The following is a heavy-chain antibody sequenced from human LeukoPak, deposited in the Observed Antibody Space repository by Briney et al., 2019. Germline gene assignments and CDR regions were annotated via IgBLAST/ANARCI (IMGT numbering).Heavy chain of an antibody. V-gene: IGHV4-61*05. J-gene: IGHJ3*02. Sequence: SETLSLTCTVSGGSISSSSYYWGWIRQPPGKGLEWIGYIYFSGSTSYNPSLKSRVTISVDTSKNQFSLKLSSVTAADTAVYFCTRGKLEMATIGTFDIWGQGTMVTVSS. CDR1: GGSISSSSYY. CDR2: IYFSGST. D-gene: IGHD5-24*01. CDR3: TRGKLEMATIGTFDI.